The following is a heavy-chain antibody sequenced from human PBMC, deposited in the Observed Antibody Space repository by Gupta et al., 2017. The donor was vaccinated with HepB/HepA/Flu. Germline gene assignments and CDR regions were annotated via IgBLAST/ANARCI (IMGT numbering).Heavy chain of an antibody. D-gene: IGHD3-3*01. V-gene: IGHV4-34*01. CDR3: ARGVIRFLEWSPTYYYYYYMDV. CDR2: INHSGST. J-gene: IGHJ6*03. CDR1: GGSFSGYY. Sequence: QVQLQQWGAGLLKPSETLSLTCAVYGGSFSGYYWSWIRQPPGKGLEWTGEINHSGSTNYNPSIKSRVTISVDTSKNQFSLKLSSVTAADTAVNYCARGVIRFLEWSPTYYYYYYMDVWGKGTTVTVSS.